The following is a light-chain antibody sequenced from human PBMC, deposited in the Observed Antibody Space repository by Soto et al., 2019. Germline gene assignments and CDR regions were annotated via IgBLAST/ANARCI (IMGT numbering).Light chain of an antibody. CDR1: SGHSSYA. J-gene: IGLJ2*01. Sequence: QPVLTQSPSASASLGASVKLTCTLSSGHSSYAIAWHQQQPAKGPRYLMKLNSDGSHSKGDGIPDRFSGSSSGAERYLTLPSLQSEDEADFSCQTWGTGTVVFGGGTKVTVL. CDR2: LNSDGSH. CDR3: QTWGTGTVV. V-gene: IGLV4-69*01.